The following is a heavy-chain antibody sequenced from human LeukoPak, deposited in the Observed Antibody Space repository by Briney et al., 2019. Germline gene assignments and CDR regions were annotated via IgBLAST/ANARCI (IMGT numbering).Heavy chain of an antibody. Sequence: PSETLSLICTVSGGSISSLTYYWGWIRQPPGRGLEWNASIYYSGTPYYTPSLKSRVTISLNRSNNQLSLRLTAVTAADTAVYFCAGYSSGWSSGGGYWGQGTLVTVSS. CDR3: AGYSSGWSSGGGY. J-gene: IGHJ4*02. D-gene: IGHD6-19*01. CDR1: GGSISSLTYY. CDR2: IYYSGTP. V-gene: IGHV4-39*01.